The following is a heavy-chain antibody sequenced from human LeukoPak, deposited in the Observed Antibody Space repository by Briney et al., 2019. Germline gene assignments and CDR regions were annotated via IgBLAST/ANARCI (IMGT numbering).Heavy chain of an antibody. V-gene: IGHV1-24*01. D-gene: IGHD4-17*01. Sequence: ASVKVSCKVSGYTLTELSMHWVRQAPGKGLEWMGGFDPEDGESIYAQKFQGRVTITRDTSASTAYMELSSLRSEDTAVYYCARGPDTADYGNDYWGQGTLVTVSS. CDR1: GYTLTELS. CDR2: FDPEDGES. CDR3: ARGPDTADYGNDY. J-gene: IGHJ4*02.